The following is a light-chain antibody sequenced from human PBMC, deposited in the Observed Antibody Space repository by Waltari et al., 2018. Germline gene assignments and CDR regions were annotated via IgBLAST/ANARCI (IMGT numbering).Light chain of an antibody. CDR3: CSFVRSGEI. CDR2: EGF. CDR1: SIDVGIYKL. V-gene: IGLV2-23*01. J-gene: IGLJ2*01. Sequence: QSALTQPASVSGSPGQSLTISSPGPSIDVGIYKLVSWYQQHPGKAPKLTIYEGFKRPSGVSDRFSGSQSGNTASLTVSGLQAEDEADYYCCSFVRSGEIFGEGTKLTVL.